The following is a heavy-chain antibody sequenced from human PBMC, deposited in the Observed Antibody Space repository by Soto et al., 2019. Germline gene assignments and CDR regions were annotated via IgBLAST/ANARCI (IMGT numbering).Heavy chain of an antibody. CDR1: GFTFRSYG. J-gene: IGHJ6*02. V-gene: IGHV3-30*18. D-gene: IGHD2-15*01. CDR2: ISNDGSNK. CDR3: GKDTLDCSGGDCPLYYYYGMDV. Sequence: QVQLVESGGGVVQPGTSLRLSCAASGFTFRSYGRHWVRQAPGKGLEWLAVISNDGSNKYLADSVKGRLALSRDNSRNTLYLQINSLRVEDTAVYYCGKDTLDCSGGDCPLYYYYGMDVWGQGTTVTVSS.